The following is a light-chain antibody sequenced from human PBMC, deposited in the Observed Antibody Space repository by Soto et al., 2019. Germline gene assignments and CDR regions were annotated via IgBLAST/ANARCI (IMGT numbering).Light chain of an antibody. CDR3: QQYGSSPT. CDR2: GPA. Sequence: EIVLTQSPGTLSLSPGERATLSCRASQSVSSVYLAWYQQKPGQAPRLLIFGPATRATGIPDRFSGSGSGTDFTITISRLEPEDFAVYYCQQYGSSPTFGGGTKVEIK. CDR1: QSVSSVY. J-gene: IGKJ4*01. V-gene: IGKV3-20*01.